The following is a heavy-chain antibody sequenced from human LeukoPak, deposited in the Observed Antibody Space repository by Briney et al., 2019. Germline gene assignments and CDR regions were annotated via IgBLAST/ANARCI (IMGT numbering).Heavy chain of an antibody. CDR1: GGSISSSNW. Sequence: PSETLSLTCAVSGGSISSSNWWSWVRQPPGKGLEWIGEIYHSGSTNYNPSLKSRVTISVDKSKNQFSLKLSSVTAADTAVYYCARDSSGWYGGGAFDIWGQGTMVTVSS. V-gene: IGHV4-4*02. CDR2: IYHSGST. D-gene: IGHD6-19*01. J-gene: IGHJ3*02. CDR3: ARDSSGWYGGGAFDI.